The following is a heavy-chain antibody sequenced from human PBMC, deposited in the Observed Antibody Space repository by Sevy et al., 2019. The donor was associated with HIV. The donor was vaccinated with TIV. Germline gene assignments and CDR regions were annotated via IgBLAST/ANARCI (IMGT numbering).Heavy chain of an antibody. Sequence: GGSLRLSCTASGFTFGDYCMSWVRQAPGKGLEWVAFLKSDVYGGTVDHAASVRGRFVISRDASKTIAYLQMNDLKTEDTGVYHCTRWKAAQSIFDYWGQGALVYVSS. D-gene: IGHD6-13*01. J-gene: IGHJ4*02. CDR1: GFTFGDYC. CDR3: TRWKAAQSIFDY. V-gene: IGHV3-49*04. CDR2: LKSDVYGGTV.